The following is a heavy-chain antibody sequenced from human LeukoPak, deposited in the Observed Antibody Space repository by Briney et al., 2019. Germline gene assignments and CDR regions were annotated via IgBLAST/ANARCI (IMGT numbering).Heavy chain of an antibody. D-gene: IGHD5-12*01. Sequence: SETLSLTCPVSGGSISSYYWSWIRQPAGKGLEWIGRIYTSGSTNYNPSLKSRVTMSVDPSKNQFSLKLSSVTAADPAVYYCASGAVRGVATITMATYYYYYMDVWGKGTTVTVSS. CDR3: ASGAVRGVATITMATYYYYYMDV. CDR2: IYTSGST. V-gene: IGHV4-4*07. J-gene: IGHJ6*03. CDR1: GGSISSYY.